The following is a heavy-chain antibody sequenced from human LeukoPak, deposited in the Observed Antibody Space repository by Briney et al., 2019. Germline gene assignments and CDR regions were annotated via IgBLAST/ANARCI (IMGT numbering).Heavy chain of an antibody. CDR2: TSSSGSTI. CDR3: ASVGGATPFDY. J-gene: IGHJ4*02. D-gene: IGHD1-26*01. V-gene: IGHV3-48*03. Sequence: GGSLRLSCAASGFTFSSYEMNWVRQAPGKGLDWVSYTSSSGSTIYYADSVKGRFTISRDNAKNSLYLQMNSLRAEDTAVYYCASVGGATPFDYWGQGTLVTVSS. CDR1: GFTFSSYE.